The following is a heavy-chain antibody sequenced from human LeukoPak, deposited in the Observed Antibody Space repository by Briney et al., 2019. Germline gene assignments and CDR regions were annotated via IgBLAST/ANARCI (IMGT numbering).Heavy chain of an antibody. CDR3: ARESPAGESAYDI. CDR1: GGSISSYY. Sequence: PSETLSLTCTVSGGSISSYYWNWIRQTPGKGLEWIGYIQYSGSTNYNPSLKSRVTISVDTSKNQFSLMLTSLTAADTALYFCARESPAGESAYDIWGQGTTVTVSS. D-gene: IGHD1-14*01. V-gene: IGHV4-59*01. CDR2: IQYSGST. J-gene: IGHJ3*02.